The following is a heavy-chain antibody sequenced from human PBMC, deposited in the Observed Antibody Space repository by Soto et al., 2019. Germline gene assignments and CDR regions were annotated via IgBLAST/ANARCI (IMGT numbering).Heavy chain of an antibody. D-gene: IGHD4-17*01. CDR1: GFTFSSFW. CDR2: ITSDGRST. V-gene: IGHV3-74*01. CDR3: AKGTATTLDY. J-gene: IGHJ4*02. Sequence: EVQLVESGGGLVQPGASLRLSCAASGFTFSSFWMHWVRQVPGKGLVWVSRITSDGRSTSNADSVKGRFTISRDKAKNTLFLQMNSLRAEDTAVYYCAKGTATTLDYWGQGTLVTVSS.